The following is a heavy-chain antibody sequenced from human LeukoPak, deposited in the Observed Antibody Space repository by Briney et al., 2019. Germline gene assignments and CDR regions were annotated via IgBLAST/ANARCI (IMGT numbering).Heavy chain of an antibody. CDR2: IYYSGST. J-gene: IGHJ4*02. Sequence: SETLSLTCTVSGGSISSYYWSWIRQPPGKGLEWIGYIYYSGSTNYNPSLKSRVTISVDTSKNQFSLKLSSVTAADTAVYYCARAQQFGSFDYWGQGTLVTVSS. CDR1: GGSISSYY. D-gene: IGHD3-16*01. CDR3: ARAQQFGSFDY. V-gene: IGHV4-59*12.